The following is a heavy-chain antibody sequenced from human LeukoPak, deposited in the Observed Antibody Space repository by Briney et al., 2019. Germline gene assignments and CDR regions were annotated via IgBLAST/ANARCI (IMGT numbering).Heavy chain of an antibody. V-gene: IGHV1-2*06. CDR2: INPNTGGA. CDR3: AKVPPSITAAGNWLDP. D-gene: IGHD6-13*01. CDR1: GYTFTAYY. Sequence: GASVKVSCKAYGYTFTAYYIHWVRQAPGQGLEWMGRINPNTGGANYAQKFQGRVTMTRDTSITTAYMELSRLTSDDTAIYYCAKVPPSITAAGNWLDPWGQGALVTVSS. J-gene: IGHJ5*02.